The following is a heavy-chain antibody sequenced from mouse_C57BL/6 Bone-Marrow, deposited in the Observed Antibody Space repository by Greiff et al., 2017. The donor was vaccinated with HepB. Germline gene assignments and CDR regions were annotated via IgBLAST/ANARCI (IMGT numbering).Heavy chain of an antibody. CDR3: AKNYDYRGYDAMDY. J-gene: IGHJ4*01. Sequence: QVQLQQSGPGLVQPSQSLSITCTVSGFSLTSYGVHWVRQSPGKGLEWLGVIWRGGSTDYNAAFMSRLSITKDNSKSQVFFKMNSLQADDTAIYYCAKNYDYRGYDAMDYWGQGTSVTVSS. CDR2: IWRGGST. V-gene: IGHV2-5*01. D-gene: IGHD2-4*01. CDR1: GFSLTSYG.